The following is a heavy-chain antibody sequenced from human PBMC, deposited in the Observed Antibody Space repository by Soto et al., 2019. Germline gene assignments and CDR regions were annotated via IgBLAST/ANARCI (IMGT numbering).Heavy chain of an antibody. CDR1: GGTFSSYT. Sequence: QVQLVQSGAEVKKPGSSVKVSCKASGGTFSSYTISWVRQAPGQGLEWMGRIIPILGIANYAQKFQGRVTITADKSMSTAYMELSSLRSEDTAVYYCARMGPNYGMDVWGQGTTVTVSS. CDR2: IIPILGIA. V-gene: IGHV1-69*02. J-gene: IGHJ6*02. CDR3: ARMGPNYGMDV.